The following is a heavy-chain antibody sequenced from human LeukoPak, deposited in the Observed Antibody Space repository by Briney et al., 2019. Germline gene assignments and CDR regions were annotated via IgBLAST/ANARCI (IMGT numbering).Heavy chain of an antibody. Sequence: PSETLSLTGAVYGGSFSGYYWSWIRQPPGKGLEWIGEINHSGSTNYNPSLKSRVTISVDTSKNQFSLKLSSVTAADTAVYYCAREEATVAGTKNWFDPWGQGTLVTVSS. D-gene: IGHD6-19*01. J-gene: IGHJ5*02. CDR2: INHSGST. CDR3: AREEATVAGTKNWFDP. V-gene: IGHV4-34*01. CDR1: GGSFSGYY.